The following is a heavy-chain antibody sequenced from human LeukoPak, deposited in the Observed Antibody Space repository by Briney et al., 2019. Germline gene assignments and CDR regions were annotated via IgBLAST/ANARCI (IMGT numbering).Heavy chain of an antibody. CDR3: ARVGYGGSLLPSDY. Sequence: PSETLSLTCAVYGGSFSDYYWSWIRQPPGKGLEWIGEINHSGSTNYNPSLKSRVTISVDTSKNQFSLKLSSVTAADTAVYYCARVGYGGSLLPSDYWGQGTLVTVSS. V-gene: IGHV4-34*01. J-gene: IGHJ4*02. CDR1: GGSFSDYY. CDR2: INHSGST. D-gene: IGHD5-12*01.